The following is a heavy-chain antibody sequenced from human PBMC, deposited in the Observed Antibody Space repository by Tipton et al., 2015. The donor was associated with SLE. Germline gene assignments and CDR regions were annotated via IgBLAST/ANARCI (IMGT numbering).Heavy chain of an antibody. J-gene: IGHJ6*02. V-gene: IGHV3-23*01. CDR2: ISGSGGGT. Sequence: SLRLSCAASGFIFSSYAMSWVRQAPGKGLEWVSAISGSGGGTYYADSVKGRFTISRDNSKNTLYLQMNSLRAEDTAVYYCAKAGSGWYEDDGLDVWGQGTTVTVSS. CDR3: AKAGSGWYEDDGLDV. CDR1: GFIFSSYA. D-gene: IGHD6-19*01.